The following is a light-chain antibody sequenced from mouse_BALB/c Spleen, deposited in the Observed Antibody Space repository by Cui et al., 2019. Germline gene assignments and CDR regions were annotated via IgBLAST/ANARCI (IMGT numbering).Light chain of an antibody. J-gene: IGKJ2*01. CDR1: RNIYSN. CDR2: AAT. Sequence: DLQVTQSPASLTASFGETVTITCRASRNIYSNLAWYQQKPGKSPKLLVYAATNLADGVPSRFSGSGSGTQYSLKISSLQSEDFGSYYCQHFWGTPYTFGGGTKLEIK. V-gene: IGKV12-46*01. CDR3: QHFWGTPYT.